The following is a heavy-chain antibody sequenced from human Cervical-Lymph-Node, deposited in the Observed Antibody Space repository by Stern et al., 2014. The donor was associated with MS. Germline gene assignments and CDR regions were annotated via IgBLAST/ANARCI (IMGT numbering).Heavy chain of an antibody. Sequence: QLVESGAEVKKPGASVKVSCKASGYTFTSYGISWVRQAPGQGLEWMGWLSDYNCHPTYAQKLQVRGTMTTDTSTSTADMELRSLRSDDTAVYYCARGLLGSENAFDIWVQGTMVTVSS. CDR3: ARGLLGSENAFDI. CDR1: GYTFTSYG. D-gene: IGHD2-15*01. CDR2: LSDYNCHP. V-gene: IGHV1-18*01. J-gene: IGHJ3*02.